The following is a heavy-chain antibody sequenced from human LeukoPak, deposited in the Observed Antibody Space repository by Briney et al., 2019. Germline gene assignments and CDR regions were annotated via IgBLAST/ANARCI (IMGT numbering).Heavy chain of an antibody. J-gene: IGHJ4*02. CDR2: IYYSGST. D-gene: IGHD3-10*01. CDR3: ASHSGSYFIAYYFDY. V-gene: IGHV4-39*01. CDR1: GGSISTSSYY. Sequence: TTSETLSLTCTVSGGSISTSSYYWGWIRQPPGKGLEGIGSIYYSGSTYYNPSLKSRVTISVDTSKNQFSLKLSSVTAADTAVYYCASHSGSYFIAYYFDYWGQGTLVTVSS.